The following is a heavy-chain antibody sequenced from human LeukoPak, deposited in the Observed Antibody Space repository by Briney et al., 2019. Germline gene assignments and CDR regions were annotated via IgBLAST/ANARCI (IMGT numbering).Heavy chain of an antibody. CDR1: GFTFSSYW. Sequence: GGSPRLSCAASGFTFSSYWMSWVRQAPGKGLEWVANIKQDGSEKYYVDSVKGRFTISRDNAKNSLYLQMNSLRAEDTAVYYCARDPSIAVAGEFDYWGQGTLVTVSS. D-gene: IGHD6-19*01. CDR3: ARDPSIAVAGEFDY. V-gene: IGHV3-7*03. CDR2: IKQDGSEK. J-gene: IGHJ4*02.